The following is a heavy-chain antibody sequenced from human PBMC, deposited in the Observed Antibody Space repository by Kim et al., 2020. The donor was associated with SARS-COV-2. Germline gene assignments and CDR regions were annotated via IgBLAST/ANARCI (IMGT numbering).Heavy chain of an antibody. J-gene: IGHJ4*02. CDR2: ISKDTKYI. CDR1: GFSFGTTT. D-gene: IGHD2-2*03. Sequence: GGSLRLSCAASGFSFGTTTMHWVRQAPGKGLEWVALISKDTKYIDYAQSVRGRFTISRDNSLNTLYLQMDSLRAEDTGLYYCATDDVGSIDHWDQENLV. V-gene: IGHV3-30*04. CDR3: ATDDVGSIDH.